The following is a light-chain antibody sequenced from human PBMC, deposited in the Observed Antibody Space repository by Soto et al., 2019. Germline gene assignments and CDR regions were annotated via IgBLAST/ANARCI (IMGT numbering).Light chain of an antibody. Sequence: QSALTQPRSVSGSPGQSVTISCTGTSSDVGKYNYVSWFQQHPGKAPKLMIYNVNKRPSGVPDRISGSKYGNTASLNISGLQAEDEADYYCCSYAGSYSFDVFGTGTKVTVL. J-gene: IGLJ1*01. V-gene: IGLV2-11*01. CDR2: NVN. CDR1: SSDVGKYNY. CDR3: CSYAGSYSFDV.